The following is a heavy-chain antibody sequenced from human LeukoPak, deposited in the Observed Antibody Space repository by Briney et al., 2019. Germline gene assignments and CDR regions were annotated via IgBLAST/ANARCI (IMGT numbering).Heavy chain of an antibody. CDR1: GYTFIRYY. D-gene: IGHD6-19*01. CDR3: ARGSVGGGWYAVRLGMDV. V-gene: IGHV1-46*01. CDR2: INPTGGST. Sequence: GASVNVSCKASGYTFIRYYIHWVRQAPGQGLEWMGVINPTGGSTTCAQKFQGRVTMTGDTSTNTVYMDLTSLRSEDTAVYYCARGSVGGGWYAVRLGMDVWGQGTTVTVSS. J-gene: IGHJ6*02.